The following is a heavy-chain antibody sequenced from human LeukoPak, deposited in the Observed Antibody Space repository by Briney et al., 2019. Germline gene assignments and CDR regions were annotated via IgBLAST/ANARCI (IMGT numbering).Heavy chain of an antibody. J-gene: IGHJ6*03. CDR3: ARDSWARVVRPYMDV. CDR2: IEQNGNEK. CDR1: GFTFSSYW. V-gene: IGHV3-7*01. Sequence: PGGSLRLSCAASGFTFSSYWMTWVRQAPGKGLEWVATIEQNGNEKHYVDSVKGRFAISRDNAKNSLYLQMNSLRGEDTAVYYCARDSWARVVRPYMDVWGKGTTVTVSS. D-gene: IGHD2-2*01.